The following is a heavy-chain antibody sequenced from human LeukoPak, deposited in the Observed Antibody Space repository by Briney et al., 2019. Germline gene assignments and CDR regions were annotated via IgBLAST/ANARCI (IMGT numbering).Heavy chain of an antibody. CDR3: ARDGSPTALRYYYYMDV. Sequence: SETLSLTCTVSGGSISSGSYYWSWIRQPAGKGLEWIGRIYTSGSTNYNPSLKSRVTISVDTSKNQFSLKLSSVTAADTAVYYCARDGSPTALRYYYYMDVWGKGTTVTVSS. V-gene: IGHV4-61*02. CDR2: IYTSGST. D-gene: IGHD3-10*01. CDR1: GGSISSGSYY. J-gene: IGHJ6*03.